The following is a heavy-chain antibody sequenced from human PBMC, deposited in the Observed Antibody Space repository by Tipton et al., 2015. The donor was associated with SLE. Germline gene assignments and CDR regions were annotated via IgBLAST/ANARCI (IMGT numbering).Heavy chain of an antibody. CDR2: IYTSGST. CDR1: GGSISSGSYY. D-gene: IGHD3-10*01. J-gene: IGHJ4*02. V-gene: IGHV4-61*02. CDR3: ARDGLLWFGESYYFDY. Sequence: LRLSCTVSGGSISSGSYYWSWIRQPAGKGLEWIGRIYTSGSTNYNPSLKSRVTISVDTSKNQFSLKLSSVTAADTAVYYCARDGLLWFGESYYFDYWGQGTLVTVSS.